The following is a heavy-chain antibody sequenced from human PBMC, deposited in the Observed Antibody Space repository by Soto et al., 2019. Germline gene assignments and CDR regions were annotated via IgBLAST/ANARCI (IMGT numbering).Heavy chain of an antibody. CDR1: A. D-gene: IGHD3-22*01. J-gene: IGHJ6*02. V-gene: IGHV6-1*01. CDR3: ARGSSDIMDV. CDR2: TYYRSKWCN. Sequence: ACKRTTDFPSKSLEWLGRTYYRSKWCNDYAVSVKSRITINPDTSKSQFSLQLNSVTPEDTAVYYCARGSSDIMDVWGQATTVTVSS.